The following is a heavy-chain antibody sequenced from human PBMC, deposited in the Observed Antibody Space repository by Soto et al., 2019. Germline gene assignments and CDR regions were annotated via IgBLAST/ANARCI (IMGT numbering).Heavy chain of an antibody. D-gene: IGHD2-15*01. Sequence: PSETLSLTCTVSGGSISSYYWSWIRQPPGKGLEWIGYIYYSGSTNYNPSLKSRVTISVDTSKNQFSLKLSSVTAADTAVYYCATVVLREYYFDYWGQGTLVTVSS. CDR1: GGSISSYY. CDR3: ATVVLREYYFDY. V-gene: IGHV4-59*01. J-gene: IGHJ4*02. CDR2: IYYSGST.